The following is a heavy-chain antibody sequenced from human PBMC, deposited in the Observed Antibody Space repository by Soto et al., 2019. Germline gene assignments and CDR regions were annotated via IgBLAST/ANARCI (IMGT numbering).Heavy chain of an antibody. CDR2: IIPIFGTA. CDR3: ARDTVVVAARYNWFDP. V-gene: IGHV1-69*12. J-gene: IGHJ5*02. CDR1: GGTFSSYA. Sequence: QVQLVQSGAEVKKPGSSVKVSCKASGGTFSSYAISWVRQAPGQGLEWMGGIIPIFGTANYALKFQGRVTITADESTSTAYMELSSLRSEDTAVYYCARDTVVVAARYNWFDPWGQGTLVTVSS. D-gene: IGHD2-15*01.